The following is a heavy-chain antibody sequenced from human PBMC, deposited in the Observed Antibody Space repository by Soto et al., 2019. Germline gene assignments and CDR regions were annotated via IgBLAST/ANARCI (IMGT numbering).Heavy chain of an antibody. Sequence: EVQLLESGGGLVQPGGSLRLSCAASGFTFSSYAMSWVHQAPGKGLEWVSAISGSGGSTYYADSVKGRFTISRDNSKNTLYLQMNSLRAEDTAVYYCAKVPEDYYDSSGYFDLWGRGTLVTVSS. CDR2: ISGSGGST. J-gene: IGHJ2*01. CDR3: AKVPEDYYDSSGYFDL. CDR1: GFTFSSYA. D-gene: IGHD3-22*01. V-gene: IGHV3-23*01.